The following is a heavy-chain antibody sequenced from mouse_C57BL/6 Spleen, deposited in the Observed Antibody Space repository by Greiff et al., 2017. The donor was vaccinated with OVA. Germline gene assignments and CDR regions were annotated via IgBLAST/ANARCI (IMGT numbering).Heavy chain of an antibody. V-gene: IGHV1-7*01. J-gene: IGHJ2*01. CDR1: GYTFTSYW. CDR2: INPSSGYT. Sequence: QVHVKQSGAELAKPGASVKLSCKASGYTFTSYWMHWVKQRPGQGLEWIGYINPSSGYTKYNQKFKDKATLTADKSSSTAYMQLSSLTYEDSAVYYCARWGTTVVATNYFDYWGQGTTLTVSS. CDR3: ARWGTTVVATNYFDY. D-gene: IGHD1-1*01.